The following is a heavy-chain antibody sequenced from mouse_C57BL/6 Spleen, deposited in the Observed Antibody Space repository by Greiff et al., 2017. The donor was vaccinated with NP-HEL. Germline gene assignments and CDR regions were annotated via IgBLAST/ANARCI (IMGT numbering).Heavy chain of an antibody. J-gene: IGHJ1*03. D-gene: IGHD1-1*01. CDR1: GYTFTSYW. Sequence: QVHVKQPGAELVKPGASVKMSCKASGYTFTSYWITWVKQRPGQGLEWIGDIYPGSGSTNYNEKFKSKATLTVDTSSSTAYMQLSSLTSEDSAVYYCASIYYYGSSPGYFDVWGTGTTVTVSS. CDR2: IYPGSGST. CDR3: ASIYYYGSSPGYFDV. V-gene: IGHV1-55*01.